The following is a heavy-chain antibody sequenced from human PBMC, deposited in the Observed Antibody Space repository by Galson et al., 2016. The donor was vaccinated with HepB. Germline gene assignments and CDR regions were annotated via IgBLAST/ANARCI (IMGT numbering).Heavy chain of an antibody. J-gene: IGHJ4*02. CDR1: GFTFRSHA. CDR3: AKGPPNLAY. Sequence: SLRLSCAASGFTFRSHAINWARQAPGKGLEWVSSISSGSSYTYYADSVKGRFTISRDNARNSLYLQMNSLRVEDTAVYYCAKGPPNLAYWGQGALVTVSS. V-gene: IGHV3-21*01. CDR2: ISSGSSYT.